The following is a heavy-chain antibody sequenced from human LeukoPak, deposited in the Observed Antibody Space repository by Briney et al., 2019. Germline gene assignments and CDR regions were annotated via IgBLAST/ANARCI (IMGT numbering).Heavy chain of an antibody. D-gene: IGHD3-22*01. CDR1: GGSISSSSYY. CDR3: ARGGPHYYDCSGYWRD. V-gene: IGHV4-39*07. CDR2: IYYSGST. Sequence: SETLSLTCTVSGGSISSSSYYWGWIRQPPGKGLEWIGSIYYSGSTYYNPSLKSRVTISVDTSKNQFSLKLSSVTAADTAVYYCARGGPHYYDCSGYWRDWGQGALVTVSS. J-gene: IGHJ4*02.